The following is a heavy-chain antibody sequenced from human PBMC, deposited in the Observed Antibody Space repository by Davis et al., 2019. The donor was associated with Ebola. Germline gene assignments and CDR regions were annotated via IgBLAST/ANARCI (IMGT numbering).Heavy chain of an antibody. V-gene: IGHV3-23*01. Sequence: GASLKISCAASGFVSMYYVMSWVRHAPGKALACVSTPGTSADIYYADSVKGRFTISRDNSKNTLYLQMNGLRVEDTAIFYCAKDTSNIWFDIWGQGTNVTVSS. J-gene: IGHJ3*02. CDR3: AKDTSNIWFDI. CDR2: PGTSADI. D-gene: IGHD1-26*01. CDR1: GFVSMYYV.